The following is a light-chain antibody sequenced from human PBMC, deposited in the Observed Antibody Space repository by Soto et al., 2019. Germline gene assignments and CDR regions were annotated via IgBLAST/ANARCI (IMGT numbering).Light chain of an antibody. J-gene: IGKJ1*01. CDR2: DAS. CDR3: QQSNNWPKT. CDR1: QSVGSN. Sequence: EIVMTQSPPPLPLSPGETATLSCRSSQSVGSNLAWYQQKPGQAPRLLISDASTRAAGLPARFSGSGSGTEFTLTISSLQSEDFAVYYCQQSNNWPKTFGQGTKVDIK. V-gene: IGKV3-15*01.